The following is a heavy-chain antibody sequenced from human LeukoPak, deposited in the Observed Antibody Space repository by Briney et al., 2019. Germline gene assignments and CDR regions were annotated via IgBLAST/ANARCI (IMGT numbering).Heavy chain of an antibody. Sequence: SETLSLTCTVSGGSIITNTYYWGWIRQPPGKGLEWIGSIYYSGSTYYNPSLKRRITISVDTSKNQFSLKMNSVTAADTAVYYCARNIAAAADYWGQGTLVTVSS. CDR1: GGSIITNTYY. J-gene: IGHJ4*02. CDR3: ARNIAAAADY. CDR2: IYYSGST. D-gene: IGHD6-13*01. V-gene: IGHV4-39*07.